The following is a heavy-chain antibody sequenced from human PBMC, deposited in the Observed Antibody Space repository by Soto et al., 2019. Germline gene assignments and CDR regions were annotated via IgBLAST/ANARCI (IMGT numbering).Heavy chain of an antibody. CDR3: SISMAVPDPHTAFDF. V-gene: IGHV1-2*06. Sequence: PSVKVSCKASGYNFLGFWLQWVRQAPGQGLEWMGRINPNSGGTDYAQKFQDRVTMTSDTSITTAYMELSRLTSDDTAIYYCSISMAVPDPHTAFDFWGQGVPVTVSS. CDR2: INPNSGGT. J-gene: IGHJ4*02. D-gene: IGHD6-19*01. CDR1: GYNFLGFW.